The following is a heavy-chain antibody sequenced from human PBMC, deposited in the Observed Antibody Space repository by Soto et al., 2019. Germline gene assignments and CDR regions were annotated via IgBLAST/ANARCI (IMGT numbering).Heavy chain of an antibody. CDR2: IYYSGST. CDR3: ARRSYDNSGYYYVDY. V-gene: IGHV4-39*01. J-gene: IGHJ4*02. Sequence: SETLSLTCTVSGGSISSRGYYWGWIRQPPGKGLEWIGTIYYSGSTYYNQSLKSRVTISVDTSKNQFSLKLSSVTAADTAVYYCARRSYDNSGYYYVDYWGQGTLVT. CDR1: GGSISSRGYY. D-gene: IGHD3-22*01.